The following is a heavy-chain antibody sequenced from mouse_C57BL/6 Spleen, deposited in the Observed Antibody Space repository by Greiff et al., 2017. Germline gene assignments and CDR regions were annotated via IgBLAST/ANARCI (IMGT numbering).Heavy chain of an antibody. CDR1: GFNIKDYY. Sequence: EVKLVESGAELVKPGASVKLSCTASGFNIKDYYMHWVKQRTEQGLEWIGRIDPEDGETKYAPKFQGKATITADTSSNTAYLQLSSLTSEDTAVYYCAYPSLPTSAWFAYWGQGTLVTVSA. CDR2: IDPEDGET. J-gene: IGHJ3*01. D-gene: IGHD1-1*01. CDR3: AYPSLPTSAWFAY. V-gene: IGHV14-2*01.